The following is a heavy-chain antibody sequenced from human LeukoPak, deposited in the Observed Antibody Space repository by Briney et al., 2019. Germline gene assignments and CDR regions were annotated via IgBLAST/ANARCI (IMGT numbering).Heavy chain of an antibody. CDR3: ARRKRWNEDY. V-gene: IGHV3-74*01. CDR2: INGDGSST. J-gene: IGHJ4*02. D-gene: IGHD1-1*01. Sequence: GGSLRLSCAASGFAFSSYWMHWVRQAPGKGLVGVSRINGDGSSTDYADSVKGRFTISRDNAKNTLYLQMNSLRAEDTAVYYCARRKRWNEDYWGQGTLVTVSS. CDR1: GFAFSSYW.